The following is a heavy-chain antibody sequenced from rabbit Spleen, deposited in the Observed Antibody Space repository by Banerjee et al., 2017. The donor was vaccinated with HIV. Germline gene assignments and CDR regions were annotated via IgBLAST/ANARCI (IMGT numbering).Heavy chain of an antibody. D-gene: IGHD1-1*01. J-gene: IGHJ4*01. Sequence: QEQLEESGGGLVKPEGSLTLTRKASGFPFSNKAVMCWVRQAPGKGLEWISCIAGSSSGFTYSATWAKGRFTCSKTSSTTVTLQVTSLTTADTATYFCARAPDSGYWAVAFDLWGPGTLVTVS. CDR1: GFPFSNKAV. V-gene: IGHV1S45*01. CDR2: IAGSSSGFT. CDR3: ARAPDSGYWAVAFDL.